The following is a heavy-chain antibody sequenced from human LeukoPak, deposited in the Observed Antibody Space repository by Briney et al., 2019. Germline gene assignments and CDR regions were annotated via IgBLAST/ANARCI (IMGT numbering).Heavy chain of an antibody. J-gene: IGHJ4*02. CDR2: INPSSGST. D-gene: IGHD2-15*01. CDR3: ARENSGGWYYFDY. CDR1: GYTFTNYY. Sequence: ASVTVSCKASGYTFTNYYMHWVRQAPGQGLEWMGIINPSSGSTTYALQFQGRVTMTRDTSTSTVVMELSSLRSEDTAVFFCARENSGGWYYFDYWGQGTLVTVSS. V-gene: IGHV1-46*01.